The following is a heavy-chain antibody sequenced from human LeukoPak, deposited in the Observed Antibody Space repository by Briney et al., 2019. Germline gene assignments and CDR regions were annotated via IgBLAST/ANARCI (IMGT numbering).Heavy chain of an antibody. J-gene: IGHJ2*01. CDR2: IYYSGST. CDR3: AGIPTSYSSGWPDWYFDL. V-gene: IGHV4-59*01. Sequence: SETLSLTCTVSGGSISSYYWSWIRQPPGKGLEWIGYIYYSGSTNYNPSLKSRVTISVDTSKNQFSLKLSSVTAADTAVYYCAGIPTSYSSGWPDWYFDLWGRGTLVTVSS. CDR1: GGSISSYY. D-gene: IGHD6-19*01.